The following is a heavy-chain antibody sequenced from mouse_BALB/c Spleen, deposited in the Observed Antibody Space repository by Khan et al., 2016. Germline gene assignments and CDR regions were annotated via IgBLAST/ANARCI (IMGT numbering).Heavy chain of an antibody. V-gene: IGHV1S34*01. CDR3: ASPYGSSYVGFAY. J-gene: IGHJ3*01. D-gene: IGHD1-1*01. CDR2: ITSYNGAT. CDR1: GYSFTGYY. Sequence: LVKTGASVKISCKASGYSFTGYYMHWVKQSHGKSLEWIGYITSYNGATSYNQKFKGKATFTVDTSSSTAYMQFNSLTSEDSAVSYCASPYGSSYVGFAYWGQGTLVTVSA.